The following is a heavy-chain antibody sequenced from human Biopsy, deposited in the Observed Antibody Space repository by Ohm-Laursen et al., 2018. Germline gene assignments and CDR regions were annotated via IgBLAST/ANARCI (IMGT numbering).Heavy chain of an antibody. Sequence: SLRLSCTASGFILDDYAMHGVRQAPGKGREGVSGISWDSGRIDYADSVKGRFTISRDNAKNSLYLQMNSLRAEDTALYYCAKDSGGSPLGELFHWGQGNLVTVSS. CDR1: GFILDDYA. V-gene: IGHV3-9*01. CDR3: AKDSGGSPLGELFH. J-gene: IGHJ4*02. D-gene: IGHD3-16*01. CDR2: ISWDSGRI.